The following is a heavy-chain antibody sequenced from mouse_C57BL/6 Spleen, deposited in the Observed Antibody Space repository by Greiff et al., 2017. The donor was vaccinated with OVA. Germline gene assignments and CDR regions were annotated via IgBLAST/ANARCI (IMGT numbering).Heavy chain of an antibody. D-gene: IGHD1-2*01. Sequence: QVQLKESGAELARPGASVKMSCKASGYTFTSYTMHWVKQRPGQGLEWIGYINPSSGYTKYNQKFKDKATLTADKSSSTAYMQLSSLTSEDSAVYCCARDGREAWFAYWGQGTLVTVSA. CDR2: INPSSGYT. J-gene: IGHJ3*01. V-gene: IGHV1-4*01. CDR3: ARDGREAWFAY. CDR1: GYTFTSYT.